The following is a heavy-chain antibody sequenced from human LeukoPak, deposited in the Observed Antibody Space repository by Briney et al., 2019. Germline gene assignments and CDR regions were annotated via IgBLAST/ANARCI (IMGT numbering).Heavy chain of an antibody. CDR2: IYSGGST. CDR3: ARIPTDYYDSSGYRYFDY. Sequence: GGSLRLSCAASGFTVSSNYMSWVRQAPGKGLEWVPVIYSGGSTYYADSVKGRFTISRHNSKNTLYLQMNSLRAEDTAVYYCARIPTDYYDSSGYRYFDYWGQGTLVTVSS. J-gene: IGHJ4*02. V-gene: IGHV3-53*04. CDR1: GFTVSSNY. D-gene: IGHD3-22*01.